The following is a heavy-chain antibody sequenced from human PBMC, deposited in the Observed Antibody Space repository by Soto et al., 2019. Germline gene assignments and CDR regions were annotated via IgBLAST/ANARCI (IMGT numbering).Heavy chain of an antibody. CDR3: ARAPGDFWSAQRAFDY. CDR1: GGSISSGGYY. Sequence: QVQLQVSGPGLVKPSQTLSLTCTVSGGSISSGGYYWSWLRQHPGKGLEWIGYIYYSGSTYYNPSLKRRVTILVEPSKDQFSLKLSSVTAADTAVYYCARAPGDFWSAQRAFDYWGQGTLVTVST. CDR2: IYYSGST. D-gene: IGHD3-3*01. V-gene: IGHV4-31*03. J-gene: IGHJ4*02.